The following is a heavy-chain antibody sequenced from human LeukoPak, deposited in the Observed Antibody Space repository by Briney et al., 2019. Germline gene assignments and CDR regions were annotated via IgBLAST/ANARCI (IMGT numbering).Heavy chain of an antibody. V-gene: IGHV4-34*01. CDR3: ARGSIVVVPAAKYNWFDP. CDR1: GGSFSGYY. CDR2: INHSGST. Sequence: SETLSLTCAVYGGSFSGYYWSWIRQPPGKGLEWIGAINHSGSTNYNPSLKSRVTISVDTSKNQFSLKLSSVTAADTAVYYCARGSIVVVPAAKYNWFDPWGQGTLVTVSS. J-gene: IGHJ5*02. D-gene: IGHD2-2*01.